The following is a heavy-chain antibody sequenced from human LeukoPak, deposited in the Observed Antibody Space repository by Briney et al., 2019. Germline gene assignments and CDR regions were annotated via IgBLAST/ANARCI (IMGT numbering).Heavy chain of an antibody. J-gene: IGHJ6*02. CDR1: GFTFSSYW. Sequence: GGSLRLSCAASGFTFSSYWMNWARQAPGKGLEWVASINHNGNVNYYVDSVKGRFTISRDNAKNSLYLQMSNLRAEDTAVYFCARGDGLDVWGQGATVTVSS. CDR2: INHNGNVN. CDR3: ARGDGLDV. D-gene: IGHD3-16*01. V-gene: IGHV3-7*03.